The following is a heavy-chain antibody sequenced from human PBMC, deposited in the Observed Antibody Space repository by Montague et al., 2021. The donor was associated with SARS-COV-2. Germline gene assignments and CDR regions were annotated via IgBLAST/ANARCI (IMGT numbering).Heavy chain of an antibody. CDR1: GGSASGYY. Sequence: SETLSLTCAISGGSASGYYWAWILQPPGKGLEGIGDMYYTGTSNYNPSLKSRVAMFIDTSKNHFSLNLTSVAAADTGVYYCARGLGYTSMFRFFDYWGHGAQVTVSS. D-gene: IGHD2-2*02. CDR2: MYYTGTS. J-gene: IGHJ4*01. CDR3: ARGLGYTSMFRFFDY. V-gene: IGHV4-59*02.